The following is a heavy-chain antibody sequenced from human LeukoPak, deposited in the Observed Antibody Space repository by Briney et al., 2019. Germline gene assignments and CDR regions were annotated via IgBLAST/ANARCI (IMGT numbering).Heavy chain of an antibody. CDR3: ARNGDYDILTGYYHYYYYYMDV. V-gene: IGHV3-23*01. CDR2: ISGSGAIT. J-gene: IGHJ6*03. Sequence: GGSLRLSCAASGFNFNNYGMSWVRQAPGKGLECVSAISGSGAITYYADSVKGRFTISRDNSKNTLYLQMNSLRSEDTAVYYCARNGDYDILTGYYHYYYYYMDVWGKGTTVTVSS. CDR1: GFNFNNYG. D-gene: IGHD3-9*01.